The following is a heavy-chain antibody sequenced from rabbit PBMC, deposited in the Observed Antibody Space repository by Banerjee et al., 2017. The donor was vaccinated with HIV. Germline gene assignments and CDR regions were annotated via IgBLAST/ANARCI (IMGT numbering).Heavy chain of an antibody. CDR3: ARDGVGGYGVLNFDL. CDR1: GFDFSSSYY. J-gene: IGHJ4*01. CDR2: IYTSSGTT. Sequence: QSLEESGGDLVQPEGSLTLTCKASGFDFSSSYYMCWVRQAPGKGLEWIACIYTSSGTTYYASWAKGRSTISKTSSTTVTLQMTSLTAADTATYFCARDGVGGYGVLNFDLWGQGTLVTVS. V-gene: IGHV1S40*01. D-gene: IGHD1-1*01.